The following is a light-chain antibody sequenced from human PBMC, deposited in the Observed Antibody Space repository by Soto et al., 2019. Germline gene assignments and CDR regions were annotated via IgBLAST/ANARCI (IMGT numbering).Light chain of an antibody. V-gene: IGLV2-18*02. CDR3: SSYTRSSTWV. Sequence: QSALTQPPSVSGSPGQSVTISCTGTSSDVGSYNRVSWYQQPPATAPKLMIYQVSNRPSGVPDRFSGSKSGNTASLTISGLQAEDEADYYCSSYTRSSTWVFGGGTKLTVL. CDR2: QVS. J-gene: IGLJ3*02. CDR1: SSDVGSYNR.